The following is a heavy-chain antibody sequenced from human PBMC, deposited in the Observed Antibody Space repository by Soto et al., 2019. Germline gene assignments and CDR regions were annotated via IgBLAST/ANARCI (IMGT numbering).Heavy chain of an antibody. CDR1: GCPFSNNW. CDR2: IDNAGTRT. V-gene: IGHV3-74*01. Sequence: GGSLIVSCAPAGCPFSNNWMHWVRTVPGKGLVWVSHIDNAGTRTTYADSVTVRFTISRDNADNVLYLQMNSLRAEDTAVYYCVRDCCGVPFDKWGQGTVLTVYS. CDR3: VRDCCGVPFDK. J-gene: IGHJ4*02. D-gene: IGHD2-15*01.